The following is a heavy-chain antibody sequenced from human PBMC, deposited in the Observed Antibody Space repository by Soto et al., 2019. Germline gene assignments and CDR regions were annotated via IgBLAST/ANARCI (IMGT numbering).Heavy chain of an antibody. D-gene: IGHD3-22*01. CDR2: VNHSGST. CDR1: GGSFSGYY. J-gene: IGHJ4*02. V-gene: IGHV4-34*01. Sequence: TLSLTCAVYGGSFSGYYWTWIRQPPGTGLEWIGEVNHSGSTNYNPSLKSRVTISVDTSKNQFSLKLTSVTAADTAVYYCARRKNDSSGYYFFDYWGQGTLVTVSS. CDR3: ARRKNDSSGYYFFDY.